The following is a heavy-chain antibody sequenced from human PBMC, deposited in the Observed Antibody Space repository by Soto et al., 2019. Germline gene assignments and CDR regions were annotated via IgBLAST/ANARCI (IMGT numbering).Heavy chain of an antibody. CDR2: IYSGGST. CDR1: GFAVSSNY. J-gene: IGHJ3*02. CDR3: ARPLQTTVTGGDAFDI. D-gene: IGHD4-17*01. Sequence: GGSLRLSCAASGFAVSSNYMSWVRQAPGKGLEWVSVIYSGGSTYYADSVKGRFAISRDNSKNTLYLQMNSLRAEDTAVYYCARPLQTTVTGGDAFDIWGQGTMVTVSS. V-gene: IGHV3-66*04.